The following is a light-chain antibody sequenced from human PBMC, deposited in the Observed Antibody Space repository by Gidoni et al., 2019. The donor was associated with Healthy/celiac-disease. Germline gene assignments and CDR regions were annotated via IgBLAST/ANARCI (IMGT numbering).Light chain of an antibody. CDR2: GNS. CDR3: QSYDSSLSGWV. CDR1: SSNIRAGYD. J-gene: IGLJ3*02. Sequence: QSVLTQPPSMSGAPGQRVTISCTGSSSNIRAGYDVHWYQQLPGTAPNLLIYGNSHRPSGVPDRFSGSKSGTSASLAITGLQAEDEADYYCQSYDSSLSGWVFGGGTKLTVL. V-gene: IGLV1-40*01.